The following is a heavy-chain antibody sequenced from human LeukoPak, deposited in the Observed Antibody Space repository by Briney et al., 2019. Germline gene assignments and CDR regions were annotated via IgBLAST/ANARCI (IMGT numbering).Heavy chain of an antibody. CDR2: IWYDGSNK. J-gene: IGHJ4*02. CDR3: ARVARLSDYYDSSGYSRGGYFDY. D-gene: IGHD3-22*01. V-gene: IGHV3-33*01. Sequence: PGRSLRLSCAASGFTFSSYGMHWVRQAPGKGLEWVAVIWYDGSNKYYADSVKGRFTISRDNSKNTLYLQMNSLRAEDTAVYYCARVARLSDYYDSSGYSRGGYFDYWGQGTLVTVSS. CDR1: GFTFSSYG.